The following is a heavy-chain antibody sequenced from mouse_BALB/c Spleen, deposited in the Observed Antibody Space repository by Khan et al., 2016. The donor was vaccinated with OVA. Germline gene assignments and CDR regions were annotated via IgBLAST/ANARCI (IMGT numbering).Heavy chain of an antibody. J-gene: IGHJ3*01. V-gene: IGHV1S132*01. D-gene: IGHD2-3*01. CDR2: IYPGTGSI. CDR3: ARGGYDGGWFDY. CDR1: GYIFTSYW. Sequence: QVQLQQPGAELVRPGASVKLSCETAGYIFTSYWIHWVKQRSGQGLEWTARIYPGTGSIYYNEKFKGKATLTADKSSSTAYMQLSSLKSEDSVVYYWARGGYDGGWFDYWGQGTLVTVSA.